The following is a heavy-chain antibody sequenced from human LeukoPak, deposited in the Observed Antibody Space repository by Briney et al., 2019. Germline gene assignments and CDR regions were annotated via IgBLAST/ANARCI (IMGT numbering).Heavy chain of an antibody. CDR2: IIPILGIA. V-gene: IGHV1-69*04. D-gene: IGHD3-10*01. J-gene: IGHJ6*02. Sequence: SVKVSCKASGGTFSSYAISWVRQAPGQGLEWMGRIIPILGIANYAQKFQGRVTITADKSTSTAYMELSSLRSEDTAVYYCARDRGAVYYGSGPYYYYGMDVWGQGTTVTVSS. CDR1: GGTFSSYA. CDR3: ARDRGAVYYGSGPYYYYGMDV.